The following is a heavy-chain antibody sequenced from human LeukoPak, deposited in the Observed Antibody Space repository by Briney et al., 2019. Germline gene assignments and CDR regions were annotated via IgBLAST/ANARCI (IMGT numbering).Heavy chain of an antibody. CDR3: ARDSRYSSGWHFDF. V-gene: IGHV1-2*02. J-gene: IGHJ4*02. CDR1: GYTFTGYY. D-gene: IGHD6-19*01. CDR2: INPNSGGT. Sequence: ASVKVSCKASGYTFTGYYMHWARQAPGQGLEWMGWINPNSGGTNYAQKFQGRVTMTRDTSISTAYMELSRLRSDDTAVYYCARDSRYSSGWHFDFWGQGTLVTVSS.